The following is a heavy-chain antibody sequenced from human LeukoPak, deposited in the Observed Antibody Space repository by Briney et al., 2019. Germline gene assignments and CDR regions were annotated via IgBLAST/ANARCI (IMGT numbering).Heavy chain of an antibody. V-gene: IGHV1-2*02. J-gene: IGHJ4*02. D-gene: IGHD3-22*01. CDR2: INPNSGGT. CDR3: ARGGLTPYYYDSSGPRAY. Sequence: ASVKVSCKASGYTFTGYYMHWVRQAPGQGLEWMGWINPNSGGTNYAQKFQGRVTTTRDTSISTAYMALSRLRSDDTAVYYCARGGLTPYYYDSSGPRAYWGQGTLVTVSS. CDR1: GYTFTGYY.